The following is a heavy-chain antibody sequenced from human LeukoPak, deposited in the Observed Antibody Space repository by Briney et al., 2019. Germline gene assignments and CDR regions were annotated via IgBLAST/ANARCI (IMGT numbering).Heavy chain of an antibody. CDR1: GGSISSYY. CDR2: IYYSGST. V-gene: IGHV4-59*08. J-gene: IGHJ4*02. Sequence: SETLSLTCTVSGGSISSYYWSWIRQPPGKGLEWIGYIYYSGSTNYNPSLKSRVTISVDTSKNQFSLKLSSVTAADTAVYYCATYSYGYYFDYWGQGTLDTVSS. D-gene: IGHD5-18*01. CDR3: ATYSYGYYFDY.